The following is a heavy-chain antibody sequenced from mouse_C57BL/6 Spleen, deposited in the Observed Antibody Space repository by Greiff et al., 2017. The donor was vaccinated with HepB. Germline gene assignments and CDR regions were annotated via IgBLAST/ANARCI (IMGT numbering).Heavy chain of an antibody. J-gene: IGHJ2*01. CDR1: GYTFTSYG. D-gene: IGHD2-4*01. CDR2: IYPRSGNT. Sequence: VQLQQSGAELARPGASVKLSCKASGYTFTSYGISWVKQRTGQGLEWIGEIYPRSGNTYYNEKFKGKATLTADKSSSTAYMELRSLTSEDSAVYFCAREEWYDYDGAFDYWGQGTTLTVSS. CDR3: AREEWYDYDGAFDY. V-gene: IGHV1-81*01.